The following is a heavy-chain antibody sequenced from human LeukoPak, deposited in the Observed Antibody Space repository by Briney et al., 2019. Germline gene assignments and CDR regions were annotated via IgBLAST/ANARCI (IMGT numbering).Heavy chain of an antibody. Sequence: GGSLRLSCAAPGFTFSSYAMSWVRQAPGKGLEWVSAISGSGGSTYYADSVKGRFTISRDNSKNTLYLQMNSLRAEDTAVYYCAKDRKAIKMATMVHFDYWGQGTLVTVSS. D-gene: IGHD5-24*01. CDR3: AKDRKAIKMATMVHFDY. V-gene: IGHV3-23*01. CDR2: ISGSGGST. CDR1: GFTFSSYA. J-gene: IGHJ4*02.